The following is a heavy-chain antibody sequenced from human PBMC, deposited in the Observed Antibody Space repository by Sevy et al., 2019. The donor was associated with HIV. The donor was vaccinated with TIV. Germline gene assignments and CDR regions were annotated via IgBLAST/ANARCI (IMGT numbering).Heavy chain of an antibody. CDR3: AKGVGTSGWYIAFDI. Sequence: GGSLRLSCAASRFTFCSYAMSWVRQAPGKGLEWVSVISGSGDSTFYADSVKGRFTISRDNSRKMLYLQMNSLRVEDTAVYYCAKGVGTSGWYIAFDIWGQGTMVTVSS. CDR1: RFTFCSYA. V-gene: IGHV3-23*01. J-gene: IGHJ3*02. CDR2: ISGSGDST. D-gene: IGHD6-19*01.